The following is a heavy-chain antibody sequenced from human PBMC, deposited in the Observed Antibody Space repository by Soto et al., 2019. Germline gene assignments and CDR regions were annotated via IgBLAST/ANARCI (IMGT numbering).Heavy chain of an antibody. CDR3: ARVRDCSGGSCYGMDV. V-gene: IGHV1-69*13. CDR1: GGTFSSYA. J-gene: IGHJ6*02. Sequence: SVKVSCKASGGTFSSYAISWVRQAPGQGLEWMGGIIPIFGTANYAQKFQGRVTITADESTSTAYMELSSLRSEDTAVYYCARVRDCSGGSCYGMDVWGQGSTVTVSS. D-gene: IGHD2-15*01. CDR2: IIPIFGTA.